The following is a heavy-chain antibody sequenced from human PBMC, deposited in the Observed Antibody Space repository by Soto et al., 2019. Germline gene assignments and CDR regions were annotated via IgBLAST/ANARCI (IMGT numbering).Heavy chain of an antibody. CDR1: GYTFTSYG. D-gene: IGHD1-1*01. CDR3: ARGRYGDY. J-gene: IGHJ4*02. Sequence: QVHLVQSGAEVKKPGASVKVSCKASGYTFTSYGITWVRQAPGQGLEWMGWISAHNGNTDYAQKLQGRVIVTRDTSTSTAYMGLRSLRAEVSAVYGCARGRYGDYWGQGALVTVSS. CDR2: ISAHNGNT. V-gene: IGHV1-18*01.